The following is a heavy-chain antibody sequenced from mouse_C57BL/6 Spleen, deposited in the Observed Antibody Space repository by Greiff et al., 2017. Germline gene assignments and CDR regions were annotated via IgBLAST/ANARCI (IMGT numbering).Heavy chain of an antibody. D-gene: IGHD1-1*01. J-gene: IGHJ2*01. CDR2: IDPSDSET. Sequence: QVQLQQPGAELVRPGSSVKLSCKASGYTFTSYWMHWVKQRPIQGLEWIGNIDPSDSETHYNQKFKDKATLTVDKSSSTAYMQLSSLTSEDSAVYYCASEGITTVLDYWGQGTTLTVSS. V-gene: IGHV1-52*01. CDR3: ASEGITTVLDY. CDR1: GYTFTSYW.